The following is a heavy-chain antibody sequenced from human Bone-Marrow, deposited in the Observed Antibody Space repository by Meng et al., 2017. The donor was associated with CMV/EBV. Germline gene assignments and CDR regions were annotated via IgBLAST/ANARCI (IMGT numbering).Heavy chain of an antibody. Sequence: GESLKISCAASGFTFSSYGMHWVRQAPGKGLEWVAFIRYDGSNKYYADSVKGRFTISRDNSKNTLYLQMNSLRAEDTAVYYCAKDRVAARSTKCFDYWGQRTLVTVSS. CDR1: GFTFSSYG. V-gene: IGHV3-30*02. D-gene: IGHD6-6*01. J-gene: IGHJ4*02. CDR2: IRYDGSNK. CDR3: AKDRVAARSTKCFDY.